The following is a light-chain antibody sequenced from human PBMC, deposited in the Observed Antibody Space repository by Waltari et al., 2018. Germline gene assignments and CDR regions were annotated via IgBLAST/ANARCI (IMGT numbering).Light chain of an antibody. CDR1: QSVSSG. J-gene: IGKJ2*01. CDR2: KAS. V-gene: IGKV1-5*03. Sequence: DIQMTQSPSTLSASVGDRVTITCRASQSVSSGLAWYQQKPGRAPKLLIYKASTLHTGVPARFSGSGSATEFTLTINSLQPDYFATYYCQQHNSYSYTFGQGTHLEI. CDR3: QQHNSYSYT.